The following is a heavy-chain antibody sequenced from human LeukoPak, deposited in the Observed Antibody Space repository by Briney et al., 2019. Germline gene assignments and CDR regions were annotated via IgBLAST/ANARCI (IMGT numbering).Heavy chain of an antibody. D-gene: IGHD2-2*02. CDR1: GGSISSYY. CDR2: IYTSGST. V-gene: IGHV4-4*07. CDR3: ARGSVCSSTSCYRNDWYFDL. Sequence: SETLSLTCTVSGGSISSYYWSWIRQPAGKGLEWIGRIYTSGSTNYNPSLKSRVTISVDTSKNQFSLKLSSVTAADTAVYYCARGSVCSSTSCYRNDWYFDLWGRGTLVTVSS. J-gene: IGHJ2*01.